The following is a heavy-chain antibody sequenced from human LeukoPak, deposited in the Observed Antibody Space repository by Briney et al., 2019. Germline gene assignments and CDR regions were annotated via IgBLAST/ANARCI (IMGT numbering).Heavy chain of an antibody. J-gene: IGHJ6*03. CDR1: GGSISSYY. D-gene: IGHD4-11*01. CDR2: IYYSGST. V-gene: IGHV4-59*01. Sequence: SETLSLTCTVSGGSISSYYWSWIRQPPGKGLEWVGYIYYSGSTNYNPSLNSRVTISVDTSKNQFSLKLSSVTAADTAVYYCARGAYSNSYYYYYYMDVWGKGTTVTVSS. CDR3: ARGAYSNSYYYYYYMDV.